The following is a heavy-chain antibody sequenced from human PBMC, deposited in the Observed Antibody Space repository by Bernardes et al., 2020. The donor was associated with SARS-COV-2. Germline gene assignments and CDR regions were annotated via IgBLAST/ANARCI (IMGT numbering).Heavy chain of an antibody. J-gene: IGHJ4*02. V-gene: IGHV1-2*02. Sequence: ASVNVSCKASGYTFTGYYIHWVRQAPGQGFEWMGLINPNSGGTNYAQKFQDRVTMTSDTSISTAYMELSRLRSDDTAVYYCAREDSSGCPDWCQGTRVTVSS. CDR1: GYTFTGYY. CDR2: INPNSGGT. D-gene: IGHD6-19*01. CDR3: AREDSSGCPD.